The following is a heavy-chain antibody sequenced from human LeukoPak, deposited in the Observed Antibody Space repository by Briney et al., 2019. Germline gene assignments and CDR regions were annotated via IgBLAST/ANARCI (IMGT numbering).Heavy chain of an antibody. CDR1: GFTFSSYE. D-gene: IGHD2-15*01. J-gene: IGHJ4*02. Sequence: GGSLRLSCATSGFTFSSYEMNWVRQAPGKGLEWVSYISSSGSTIYYADSVKGRFTISRDNAKNSLYLQMNSLRAEDTAVYYCASYCSGGSCYRFDYWGQGTLVTVSS. CDR3: ASYCSGGSCYRFDY. V-gene: IGHV3-48*03. CDR2: ISSSGSTI.